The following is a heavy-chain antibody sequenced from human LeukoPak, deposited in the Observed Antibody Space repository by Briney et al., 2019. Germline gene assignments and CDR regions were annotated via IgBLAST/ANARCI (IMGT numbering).Heavy chain of an antibody. V-gene: IGHV1-18*01. D-gene: IGHD4-17*01. CDR1: GYTFTSYG. Sequence: ASVKVPCKASGYTFTSYGISWVRQAPGQGLEWMGWISAYNGNTNYAQKLQGRVTMTTDTSTNTAYMELRSLTSDDTAVYYCARGDYGESFDYWGQGTLVTVSS. CDR3: ARGDYGESFDY. CDR2: ISAYNGNT. J-gene: IGHJ4*02.